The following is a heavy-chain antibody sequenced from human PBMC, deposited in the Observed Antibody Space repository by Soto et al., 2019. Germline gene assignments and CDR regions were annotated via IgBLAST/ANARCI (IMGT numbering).Heavy chain of an antibody. CDR3: ARLGDMAEFDP. CDR1: GGSISSSSYY. V-gene: IGHV4-39*01. Sequence: SETLSLTCTVSGGSISSSSYYWGWIRQPPGKGLEWIGSIYYSGSTYYNPSLKSRVTISVDTSKNQFSLKLSSVTAADTAVYYCARLGDMAEFDPWGHGTLVNVSS. J-gene: IGHJ5*02. D-gene: IGHD3-10*01. CDR2: IYYSGST.